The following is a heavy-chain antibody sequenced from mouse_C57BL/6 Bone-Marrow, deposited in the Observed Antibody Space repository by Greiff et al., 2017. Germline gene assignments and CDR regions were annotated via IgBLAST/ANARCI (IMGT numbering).Heavy chain of an antibody. CDR2: INPSSGYT. V-gene: IGHV1-4*01. D-gene: IGHD2-2*01. Sequence: QVQLQQSGAELARPGASVKMSCKASGYTFTSYTMHWVKQRHGQGLEWIGYINPSSGYTKYNQKFKDKATLTADKSSSTAYIQLRSLTSEGSAVYYCASARDSYGYLAWFAYWGQGTLVTVSA. CDR3: ASARDSYGYLAWFAY. CDR1: GYTFTSYT. J-gene: IGHJ3*01.